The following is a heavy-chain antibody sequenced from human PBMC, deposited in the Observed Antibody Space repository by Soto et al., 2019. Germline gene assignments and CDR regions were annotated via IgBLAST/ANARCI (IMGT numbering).Heavy chain of an antibody. CDR1: GYTFTSYG. Sequence: QVQLVQSGAEVKKPGASVKVSCKASGYTFTSYGISWVRQAPGQGREWMGWISAYNGKTNYAQKLQGKVTKTTDTATRPAYMGLRSLCSDDTAVYYWARDQAVLWFGETVGGNWFDPWGQGTLVTVS. D-gene: IGHD3-10*01. V-gene: IGHV1-18*04. J-gene: IGHJ5*02. CDR3: ARDQAVLWFGETVGGNWFDP. CDR2: ISAYNGKT.